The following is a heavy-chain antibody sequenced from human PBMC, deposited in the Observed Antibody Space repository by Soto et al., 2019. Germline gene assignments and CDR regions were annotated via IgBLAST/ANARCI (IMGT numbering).Heavy chain of an antibody. J-gene: IGHJ4*02. Sequence: GGSLRLSCAASGFTFSSYAMSWVRQAPGKGLEWVSAISGSDGSTYYADSVKGRFTISRDNSKNTFYLHLNSLRAEDTAVFYCAKDRRLYYYDSSGYYYEGPLDYWGQGTLVTVSS. CDR3: AKDRRLYYYDSSGYYYEGPLDY. V-gene: IGHV3-23*01. D-gene: IGHD3-22*01. CDR2: ISGSDGST. CDR1: GFTFSSYA.